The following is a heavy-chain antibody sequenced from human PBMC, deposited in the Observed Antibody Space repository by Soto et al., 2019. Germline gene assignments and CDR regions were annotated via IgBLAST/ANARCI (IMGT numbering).Heavy chain of an antibody. CDR3: ARVPDR. Sequence: PSETLSLTCAVSGGSISSGGYSWSWIRQPPGKGLEWIGYMYHSGSTYYNPSLKSRVTISVDRSKNQFSLKLSSVTAADTAVYYCARVPDRRGRGTLVTVSS. CDR2: MYHSGST. V-gene: IGHV4-30-2*01. CDR1: GGSISSGGYS. D-gene: IGHD2-2*01. J-gene: IGHJ5*02.